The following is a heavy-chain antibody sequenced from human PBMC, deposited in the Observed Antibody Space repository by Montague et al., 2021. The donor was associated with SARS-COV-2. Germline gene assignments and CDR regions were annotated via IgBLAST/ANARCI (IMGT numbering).Heavy chain of an antibody. Sequence: SLRLSCAASGFTFSSYSMNWVRQAPGKGLEWVSSISSSSSYIYYADSVKGRFTISRDNAKNSLYLQMNSLRAEDTAVYYCVRVASYYYGMDVWGQGTTVTVSS. CDR1: GFTFSSYS. V-gene: IGHV3-21*01. CDR3: VRVASYYYGMDV. CDR2: ISSSSSYI. J-gene: IGHJ6*02.